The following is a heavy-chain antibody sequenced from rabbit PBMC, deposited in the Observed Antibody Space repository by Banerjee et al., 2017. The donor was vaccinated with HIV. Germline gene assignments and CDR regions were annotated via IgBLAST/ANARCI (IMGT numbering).Heavy chain of an antibody. J-gene: IGHJ6*01. CDR3: ARSGYVASSWYTSYLDL. D-gene: IGHD8-1*01. Sequence: QEQLEESGGDLVKPGASLTLTCTASGFSFSSSYWICWVRQAPGKGLEWIGCIYPGDGATYSANWAKGRFTISKTSSTTVTLQLTSLTAADTATYFCARSGYVASSWYTSYLDLWGPGTLVTVS. CDR2: IYPGDGAT. CDR1: GFSFSSSYW. V-gene: IGHV1S45*01.